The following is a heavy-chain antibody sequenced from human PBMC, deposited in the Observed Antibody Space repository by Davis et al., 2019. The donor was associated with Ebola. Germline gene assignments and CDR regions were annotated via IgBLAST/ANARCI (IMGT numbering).Heavy chain of an antibody. CDR1: GGSISSSNW. D-gene: IGHD2-15*01. CDR2: IYHSGST. Sequence: MPSETLSLTCAVSGGSISSSNWWSWVRQPPGKGLEWIGEIYHSGSTNYNPSLKSRVTISVDTSKNQFSLKLSSVTAADTAVYYCARRRGRNCSGGSCYWDYWGQGTLVTVSS. CDR3: ARRRGRNCSGGSCYWDY. V-gene: IGHV4-4*02. J-gene: IGHJ4*02.